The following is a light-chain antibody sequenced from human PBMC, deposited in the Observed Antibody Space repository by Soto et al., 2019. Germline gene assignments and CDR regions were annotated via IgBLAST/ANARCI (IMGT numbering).Light chain of an antibody. CDR2: GNS. CDR3: QSYDSSLGGWV. V-gene: IGLV1-40*01. Sequence: QSVLTQPPSVSGAPGQRVTISCTGSSSNIGAGYDVHWYQQLPGTAPKLLIYGNSNRPSGVPDRFSGSKSGTSASLAIAGVQAEDEADYYCQSYDSSLGGWVFGGGTELTVL. J-gene: IGLJ3*02. CDR1: SSNIGAGYD.